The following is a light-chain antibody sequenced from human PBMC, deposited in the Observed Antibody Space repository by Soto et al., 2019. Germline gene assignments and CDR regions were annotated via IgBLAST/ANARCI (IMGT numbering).Light chain of an antibody. CDR2: EVD. CDR3: SSSADVNRWV. CDR1: SSDIGRYNY. J-gene: IGLJ3*02. V-gene: IGLV2-8*01. Sequence: QSALTQPPSASGSPGQSVTISCTGTSSDIGRYNYVSWYQQHPGKAPKLIVFEVDQRPTGVPDRFSASKSGNTASLTVSGLQAEDASEYYCSSSADVNRWVFGGGTKLTVL.